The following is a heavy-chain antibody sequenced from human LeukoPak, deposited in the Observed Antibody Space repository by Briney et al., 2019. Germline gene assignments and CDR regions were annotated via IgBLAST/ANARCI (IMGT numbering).Heavy chain of an antibody. Sequence: GGSLRLSCAASGFTFSSYAMSWVRQAPGKGLEWVSAISGSGGSTYYADSVKGRFTISRDNSKNTLYLQMNSLRAKDTAVYYCAGDQYYDILTGSRGYWGQGTLVTVSS. CDR1: GFTFSSYA. CDR2: ISGSGGST. D-gene: IGHD3-9*01. J-gene: IGHJ4*02. CDR3: AGDQYYDILTGSRGY. V-gene: IGHV3-23*01.